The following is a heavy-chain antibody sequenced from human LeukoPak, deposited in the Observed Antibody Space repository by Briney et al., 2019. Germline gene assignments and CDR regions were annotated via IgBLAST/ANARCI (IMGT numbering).Heavy chain of an antibody. J-gene: IGHJ3*02. D-gene: IGHD3-3*01. Sequence: ASVKVSCKASGYTFTSYYMHWVRQAPGQGLEWMGIINPSGGSTSYAQRFQGRVTITTDESTSTAYMELSSLRSDDTAVYYCARGILEWADAFHIWGQGTMVTVSS. CDR2: INPSGGST. CDR1: GYTFTSYY. CDR3: ARGILEWADAFHI. V-gene: IGHV1-46*01.